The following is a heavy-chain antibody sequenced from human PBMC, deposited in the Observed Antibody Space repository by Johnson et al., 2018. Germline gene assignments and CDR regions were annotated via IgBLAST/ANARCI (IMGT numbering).Heavy chain of an antibody. J-gene: IGHJ6*02. V-gene: IGHV3-33*06. CDR2: IWYDGMNK. Sequence: QVQLVQSGGGVVQPGRSXRLSCAASGFTFSSYGMHWVRQAPGKGLAWVAVIWYDGMNKYDADSVKGRFTISRDNSKNTLYLQMNRLRAEDTAVYYCAKDSDYGMDVWGQGTTVTVSS. CDR1: GFTFSSYG. CDR3: AKDSDYGMDV. D-gene: IGHD1-26*01.